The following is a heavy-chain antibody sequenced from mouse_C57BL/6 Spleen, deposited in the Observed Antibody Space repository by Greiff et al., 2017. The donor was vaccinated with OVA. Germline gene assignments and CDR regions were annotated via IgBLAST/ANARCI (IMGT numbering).Heavy chain of an antibody. CDR3: AISPLTVYALDY. V-gene: IGHV1-74*01. D-gene: IGHD6-1*01. CDR1: GYTFTSYW. CDR2: IHPSDSDT. Sequence: QVQLQQPGAELVKPGASVKVSCKASGYTFTSYWMHWVKQRPGQGLEWIGRIHPSDSDTNYNHKFKCKATLTVDKSSSTAYIQLSSLTSVDSAVYYFAISPLTVYALDYWGQGTSVTVSS. J-gene: IGHJ4*01.